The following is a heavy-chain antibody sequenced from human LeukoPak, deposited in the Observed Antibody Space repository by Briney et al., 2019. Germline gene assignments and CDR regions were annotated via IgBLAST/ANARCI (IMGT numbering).Heavy chain of an antibody. CDR2: IYSGGST. D-gene: IGHD3-10*01. J-gene: IGHJ4*02. V-gene: IGHV3-53*01. CDR1: GFTVSSNY. CDR3: ARGSDPGIPYY. Sequence: PGGSLRLSCAASGFTVSSNYMSRVRQAPGKGLEWVSVIYSGGSTYYADSVKGRFTISRDNSKNTLYLQMNSLRAEDTAMYYCARGSDPGIPYYWGQGTLVTVSS.